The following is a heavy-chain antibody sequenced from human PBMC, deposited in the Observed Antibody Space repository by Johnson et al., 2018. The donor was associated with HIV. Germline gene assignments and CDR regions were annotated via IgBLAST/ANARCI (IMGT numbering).Heavy chain of an antibody. D-gene: IGHD3-10*01. CDR3: AKDHNYGSYLLAFDV. Sequence: VQLVESGGVVVQPGGSLRLSCAASGFTFDDYTMHWVRQGPGKGLEWVSLISWDGGSTYYGDSLKGRFTISRDDATNSLYLQMHSLRTEDTALYYCAKDHNYGSYLLAFDVWGQGTMVTVSS. CDR1: GFTFDDYT. CDR2: ISWDGGST. V-gene: IGHV3-43*01. J-gene: IGHJ3*01.